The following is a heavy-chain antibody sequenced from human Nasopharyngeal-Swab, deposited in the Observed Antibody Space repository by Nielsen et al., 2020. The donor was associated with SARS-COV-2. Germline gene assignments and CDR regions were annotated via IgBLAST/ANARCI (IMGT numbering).Heavy chain of an antibody. J-gene: IGHJ4*02. CDR2: VDNDGAIT. V-gene: IGHV3-74*01. D-gene: IGHD2-15*01. CDR1: GVIFSKYW. CDR3: ARDVGGRDNY. Sequence: GESLKISCVASGVIFSKYWMHWVRQAPGKGPVWVSRVDNDGAITNYADSVKGRFTISRDNAKNTLYLQMNSLRADDTAVYYCARDVGGRDNYWGQGALVTVSS.